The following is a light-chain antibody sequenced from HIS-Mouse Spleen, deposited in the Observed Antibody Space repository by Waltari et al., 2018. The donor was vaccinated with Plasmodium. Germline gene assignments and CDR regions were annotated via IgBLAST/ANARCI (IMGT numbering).Light chain of an antibody. Sequence: QSALTQPAPVSGSPGQSTTISCTGPSSDVGGYTYLSWYQQHPGKAPKLMIYEVSNRPSGVSNRFSGSKSGNTASLTISGLQAEDEADYYCSSYTSSSTLVFGTGTKVTVL. J-gene: IGLJ1*01. V-gene: IGLV2-14*01. CDR2: EVS. CDR3: SSYTSSSTLV. CDR1: SSDVGGYTY.